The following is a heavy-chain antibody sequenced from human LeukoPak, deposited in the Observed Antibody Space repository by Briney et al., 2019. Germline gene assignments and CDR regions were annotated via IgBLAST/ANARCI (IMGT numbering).Heavy chain of an antibody. CDR3: ARRSRALGSSMVRGQTDY. CDR1: GGSFSGYY. D-gene: IGHD3-10*01. Sequence: PSETLSLTCAVYGGSFSGYYWSWIRQPPGKGLEWIGEINHSGSTNYNPSLKSRVTISVDTSKNQFSLKLSSVTAADTAVYYCARRSRALGSSMVRGQTDYWGQGTLVTVSS. V-gene: IGHV4-34*01. CDR2: INHSGST. J-gene: IGHJ4*02.